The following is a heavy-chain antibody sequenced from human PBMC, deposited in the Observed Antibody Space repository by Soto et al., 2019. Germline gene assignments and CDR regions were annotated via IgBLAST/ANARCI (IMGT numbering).Heavy chain of an antibody. CDR3: ARNXXXRNFDY. V-gene: IGHV4-38-2*02. J-gene: IGHJ4*02. Sequence: SETLSLTCTVSGGSISSFYWGWIRQPPGKGLEWIASIYHSGSTHYNPSLKSRATISVDTSNNQFSLRLSSVTAADTAVYYFARNXXXRNFDYWXQGTQVTVSS. CDR2: IYHSGST. CDR1: GGSISSFY.